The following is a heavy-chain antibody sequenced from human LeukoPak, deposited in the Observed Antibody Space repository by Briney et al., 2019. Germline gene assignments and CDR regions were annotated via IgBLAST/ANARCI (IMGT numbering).Heavy chain of an antibody. CDR1: GXTFSDSY. J-gene: IGHJ4*02. V-gene: IGHV3-11*06. CDR3: ARGSRTIELGDDY. D-gene: IGHD5-24*01. Sequence: GGSLRLSCAASGXTFSDSYMSWIRQTPGKGREWLSYISSSSSDTNYADSVKGRFTISRDNAKNSLYLQMNSLRAEDTAVYYCARGSRTIELGDDYWGQGTLVTVSS. CDR2: ISSSSSDT.